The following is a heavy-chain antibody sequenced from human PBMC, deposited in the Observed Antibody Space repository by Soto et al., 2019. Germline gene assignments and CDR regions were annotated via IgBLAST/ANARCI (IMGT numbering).Heavy chain of an antibody. CDR2: IKGKTEGEAT. CDR3: TVRPKYFDY. CDR1: GFTFNNAW. Sequence: EVQVVESGGGLVKPGDSLRLACFASGFTFNNAWMSWVHQAPGKGLEWIARIKGKTEGEATDYAAPVKGRFTISKDDSNNMLYLQMTSLKTEDTAVYYCTVRPKYFDYWGQGTLVTVPA. V-gene: IGHV3-15*01. J-gene: IGHJ4*02. D-gene: IGHD6-6*01.